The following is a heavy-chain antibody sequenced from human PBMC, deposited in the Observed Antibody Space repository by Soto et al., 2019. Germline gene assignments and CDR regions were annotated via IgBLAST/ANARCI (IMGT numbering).Heavy chain of an antibody. J-gene: IGHJ6*02. Sequence: GGSLRLSCAASGFTVSSNDMSWGRQAPGKGLEWVSVIYSGGSTYYADSVKGRFTISRDNSKNTLYLQMNSLGAEDTAVYYCARDRGGIVGVHYYYYGMDVWGQGTTVTVSS. D-gene: IGHD1-26*01. CDR1: GFTVSSND. CDR3: ARDRGGIVGVHYYYYGMDV. V-gene: IGHV3-53*01. CDR2: IYSGGST.